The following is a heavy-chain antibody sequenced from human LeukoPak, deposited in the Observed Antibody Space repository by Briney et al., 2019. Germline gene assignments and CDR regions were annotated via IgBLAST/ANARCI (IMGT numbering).Heavy chain of an antibody. CDR1: GYIFTSYW. V-gene: IGHV5-51*01. D-gene: IGHD1-26*01. CDR3: ARLGWERQHFDY. CDR2: IYPGDSDT. J-gene: IGHJ4*02. Sequence: GESLQISCQGSGYIFTSYWIGWVRQLPGKGLEWMGIIYPGDSDTRYSPSFQGQVTISADKSISTAYLQWSSLKASDTAMYYCARLGWERQHFDYWGQGTLVTVSS.